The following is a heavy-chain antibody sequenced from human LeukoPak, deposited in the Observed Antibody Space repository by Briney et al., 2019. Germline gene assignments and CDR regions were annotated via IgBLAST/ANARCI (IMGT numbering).Heavy chain of an antibody. CDR2: INHSGST. V-gene: IGHV4-34*01. J-gene: IGHJ6*02. CDR3: ARGRGVHCSGGSCYTRPRNYYYYGMDV. Sequence: PSETLSLTCAVYGGSFSGYYWSWIRQPPGKGLEWIGEINHSGSTNYNPSLKSRVTISVDTSKNQFSLKLSSVTAADTAVYYCARGRGVHCSGGSCYTRPRNYYYYGMDVWGQGTTVTVSS. CDR1: GGSFSGYY. D-gene: IGHD2-15*01.